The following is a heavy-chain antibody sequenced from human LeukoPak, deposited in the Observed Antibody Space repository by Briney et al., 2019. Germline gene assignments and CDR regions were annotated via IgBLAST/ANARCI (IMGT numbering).Heavy chain of an antibody. D-gene: IGHD6-13*01. V-gene: IGHV3-23*01. J-gene: IGHJ3*02. CDR3: AKDPYSSSSYDAFDI. Sequence: PGGSLRLSCAASGFTFSSYAMSWVRQAPGKGLEWVSAISGSGGSTYYADSVKGRFTISRDNFKNTLYLQMNSLRAEDTAVYYCAKDPYSSSSYDAFDIWGQGTMVTVSS. CDR2: ISGSGGST. CDR1: GFTFSSYA.